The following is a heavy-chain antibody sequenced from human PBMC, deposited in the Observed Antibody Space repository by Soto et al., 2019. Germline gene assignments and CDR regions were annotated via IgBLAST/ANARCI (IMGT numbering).Heavy chain of an antibody. CDR2: IDSDGSNT. V-gene: IGHV3-74*01. CDR1: GFTFSSNW. Sequence: GGSLRLSCAASGFTFSSNWMHWVRQAPGKGLVWVSRIDSDGSNTFYADSVKGRFTISRDNAKNTLYIQMNSLRAEDTAVYYCATGVVAAQRWFDYWGQGPQVTVSS. D-gene: IGHD6-6*01. CDR3: ATGVVAAQRWFDY. J-gene: IGHJ4*02.